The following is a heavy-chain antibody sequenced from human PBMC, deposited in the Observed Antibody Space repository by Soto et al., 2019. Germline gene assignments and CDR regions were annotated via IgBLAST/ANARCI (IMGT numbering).Heavy chain of an antibody. CDR1: GFTFSSYA. D-gene: IGHD3-10*01. Sequence: QVQLVESGGGVVQPGRSLRLSCAASGFTFSSYAMHWVRQAPGKGLEWVAVISYDGSNKYYADSVKGRFTISRDNSKNTLYLQMNSLRAEDTAEYYCAREGGLGDLDYWGQGTLVTVSS. CDR2: ISYDGSNK. J-gene: IGHJ4*02. CDR3: AREGGLGDLDY. V-gene: IGHV3-30-3*01.